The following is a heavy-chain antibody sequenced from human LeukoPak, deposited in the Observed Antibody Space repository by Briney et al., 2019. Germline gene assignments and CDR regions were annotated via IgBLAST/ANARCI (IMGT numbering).Heavy chain of an antibody. D-gene: IGHD3-22*01. Sequence: GASVKVSCKASGYTFTGYYMHWVRQAPGQGLEWMGWINPNSGGTNYAQKFQGRVTMTRDTSISTAHMELSTLRSDDTAVYWCARATSGYYDYIDFWGQGTLVTVSS. CDR1: GYTFTGYY. CDR3: ARATSGYYDYIDF. J-gene: IGHJ4*02. CDR2: INPNSGGT. V-gene: IGHV1-2*02.